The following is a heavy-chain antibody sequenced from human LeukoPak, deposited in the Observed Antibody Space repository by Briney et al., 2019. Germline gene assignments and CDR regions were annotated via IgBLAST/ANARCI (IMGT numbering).Heavy chain of an antibody. V-gene: IGHV3-23*01. CDR1: GFIFSSYS. D-gene: IGHD1-26*01. CDR3: ARERVGTAETFDN. Sequence: PGGSLRLSCAASGFIFSSYSMSWVRQAPGMGLEWVSVITGSGGNTYYADSVKGRFTISKDNSKNTVYLQMDSLGVEDTAVYYCARERVGTAETFDNWGQGTLVTVSS. J-gene: IGHJ4*02. CDR2: ITGSGGNT.